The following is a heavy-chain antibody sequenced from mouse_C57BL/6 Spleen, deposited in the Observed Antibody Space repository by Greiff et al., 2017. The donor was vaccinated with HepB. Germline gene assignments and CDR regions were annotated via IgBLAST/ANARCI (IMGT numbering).Heavy chain of an antibody. D-gene: IGHD1-1*01. V-gene: IGHV1-82*01. CDR3: ARVGSSYRYFDV. CDR2: IYPGDGDT. CDR1: GYAFSSSW. J-gene: IGHJ1*03. Sequence: VQLQQSGPELVKPGASVKISCKASGYAFSSSWMNWVKQRPGKGLEWIGRIYPGDGDTNYNGKFKGKATLTADKSSSTAYMQLSSLTSEDSAVYFRARVGSSYRYFDVWGTGTTVTVSS.